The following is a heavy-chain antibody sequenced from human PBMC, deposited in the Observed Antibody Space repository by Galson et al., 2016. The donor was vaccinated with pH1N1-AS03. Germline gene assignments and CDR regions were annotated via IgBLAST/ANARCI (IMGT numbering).Heavy chain of an antibody. J-gene: IGHJ4*02. CDR1: GFTFGAFW. CDR2: IKEDGNDQ. D-gene: IGHD3-10*01. CDR3: ARTRGVLRSSGEMSSYFDS. V-gene: IGHV3-7*01. Sequence: LRLSCAASGFTFGAFWMSWVRQAPGKGLEWVANIKEDGNDQHYVDSVKGRFTISRDNAKKSLFLQMNSLTADDTAVYYCARTRGVLRSSGEMSSYFDSWGLGSLVTVSS.